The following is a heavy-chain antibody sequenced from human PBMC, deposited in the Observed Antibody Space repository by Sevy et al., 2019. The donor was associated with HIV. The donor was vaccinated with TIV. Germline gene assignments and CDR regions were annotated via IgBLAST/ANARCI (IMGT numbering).Heavy chain of an antibody. V-gene: IGHV1-2*02. Sequence: ASVKVSCKASGYTLTGHYIHWVRQAPGQGPEWMGWINPNSGDTEYAQKFQGRVTMTRVTSISTVYMGLFSLKSDDTAVYYCARGTYDSSDHLGFYFDNWGQGTLVTVSS. CDR3: ARGTYDSSDHLGFYFDN. D-gene: IGHD3-22*01. J-gene: IGHJ4*01. CDR2: INPNSGDT. CDR1: GYTLTGHY.